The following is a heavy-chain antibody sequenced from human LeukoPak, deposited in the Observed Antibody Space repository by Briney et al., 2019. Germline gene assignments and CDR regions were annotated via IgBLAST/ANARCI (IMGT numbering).Heavy chain of an antibody. CDR3: QKTAYEILTGYYDAFDI. CDR1: GFTFSSYS. D-gene: IGHD3-9*01. CDR2: MSSSSSYI. J-gene: IGHJ3*02. Sequence: GGSLRLSFAASGFTFSSYSMNWVLHAPGHGLDWFSSMSSSSSYIDYADSVKGRFTISRDNAKISLYLQMNSLRAEDTVFFFKQKTAYEILTGYYDAFDIWGQGTMVTVSS. V-gene: IGHV3-21*01.